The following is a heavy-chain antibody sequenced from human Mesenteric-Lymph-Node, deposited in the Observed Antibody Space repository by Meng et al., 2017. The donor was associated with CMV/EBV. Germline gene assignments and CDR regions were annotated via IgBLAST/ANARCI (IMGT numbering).Heavy chain of an antibody. V-gene: IGHV3-7*01. Sequence: GESLKISCAASGFTFSSYAMHWVRQAPGKGLEWVANINEDGSEEYYVDSMKGRFTISRDNAKTSLYLQVSSLRAEDTAVYYCARDPFRGALDYWGQGTLVTASS. J-gene: IGHJ4*02. CDR1: GFTFSSYA. CDR2: INEDGSEE. D-gene: IGHD3-10*01. CDR3: ARDPFRGALDY.